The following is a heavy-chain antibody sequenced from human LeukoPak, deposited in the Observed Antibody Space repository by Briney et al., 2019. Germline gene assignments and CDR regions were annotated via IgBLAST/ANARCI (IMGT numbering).Heavy chain of an antibody. D-gene: IGHD4-11*01. V-gene: IGHV1-8*02. J-gene: IGHJ4*02. CDR3: ARGEDYRMPSFDY. CDR1: GGTFSSYA. CDR2: MNPNSGNT. Sequence: GASVKVSCKASGGTFSSYAINWVRQATGQGPEWMGWMNPNSGNTGYAQKFQGRVTMTRNTSISTAYMELSSLRSEDTAVYYCARGEDYRMPSFDYWGQGTLVTVSS.